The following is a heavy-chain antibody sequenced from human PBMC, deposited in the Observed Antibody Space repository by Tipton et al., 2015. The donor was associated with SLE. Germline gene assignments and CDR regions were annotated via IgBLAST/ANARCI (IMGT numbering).Heavy chain of an antibody. J-gene: IGHJ4*02. V-gene: IGHV5-51*01. Sequence: QLVQSGAEVKKPGESLRISCEGSGYSFTTYWIGWVRQMPGKGLEWMGIIYPGDSDTRYSPSFQGQVTISVDKSTNTAYLQWTSLKASDTAMYYCARQSVQGAYLDFWGQGTLLTVSS. CDR2: IYPGDSDT. CDR3: ARQSVQGAYLDF. CDR1: GYSFTTYW. D-gene: IGHD1-1*01.